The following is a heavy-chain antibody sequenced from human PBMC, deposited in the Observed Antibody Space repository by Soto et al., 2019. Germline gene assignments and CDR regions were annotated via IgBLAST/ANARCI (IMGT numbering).Heavy chain of an antibody. CDR3: ARVGVTEPFDY. CDR1: GFTFSSYA. D-gene: IGHD2-21*02. Sequence: PGGSLRLSCAASGFTFSSYAMHWVRQAPGKGLEWVAVISYDGSNKYYADSVKGRSTISRDNSKNTLYLQMNSLRAEDTAVYYCARVGVTEPFDYWGQGTLVTVSS. J-gene: IGHJ4*02. CDR2: ISYDGSNK. V-gene: IGHV3-30-3*01.